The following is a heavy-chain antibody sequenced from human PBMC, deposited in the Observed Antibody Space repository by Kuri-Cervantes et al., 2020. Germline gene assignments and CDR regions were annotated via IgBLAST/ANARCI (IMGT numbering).Heavy chain of an antibody. CDR1: GDSVSNNSAA. CDR2: TYYRSKWSN. CDR3: AWGDGMDV. J-gene: IGHJ6*02. V-gene: IGHV6-1*01. Sequence: LRLSCGISGDSVSNNSAAWNWIRQSPSRGLEWLGRTYYRSKWSNDYAVSVKSRITINADTSKNQFSLKLSSVTAADTAVYYCAWGDGMDVWGQGTTVTVSS. D-gene: IGHD3-16*01.